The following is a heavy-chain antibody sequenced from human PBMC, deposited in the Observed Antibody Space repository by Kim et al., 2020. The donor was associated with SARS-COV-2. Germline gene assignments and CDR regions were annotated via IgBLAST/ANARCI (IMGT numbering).Heavy chain of an antibody. J-gene: IGHJ6*02. CDR3: TAWNDDYYYGMDV. CDR1: GFTFSSYG. V-gene: IGHV3-73*01. Sequence: GGSLRLSCAASGFTFSSYGMHWVRQAPGKGLEWVGRIRSKANNYATAYAASLKGRFTISRDDSKNTAYLQMNSLKTEDTAVYYCTAWNDDYYYGMDVWG. CDR2: IRSKANNYAT. D-gene: IGHD1-1*01.